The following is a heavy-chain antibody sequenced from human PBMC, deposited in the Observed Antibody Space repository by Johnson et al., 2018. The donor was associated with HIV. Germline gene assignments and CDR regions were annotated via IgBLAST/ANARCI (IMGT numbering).Heavy chain of an antibody. D-gene: IGHD1-1*01. CDR3: ARGYNWNDFSI. CDR1: GFSFSDFS. J-gene: IGHJ3*02. V-gene: IGHV3-30*01. CDR2: ISIDGSNK. Sequence: QMLLVESGGGVVQPERSLRLSCAASGFSFSDFSMHWVRQAPGKGLEWVPVISIDGSNKFYADSVKGRFTISRDIFKNTLYLQMNSLRVDDAAIYYCARGYNWNDFSIWGQGTVVTVS.